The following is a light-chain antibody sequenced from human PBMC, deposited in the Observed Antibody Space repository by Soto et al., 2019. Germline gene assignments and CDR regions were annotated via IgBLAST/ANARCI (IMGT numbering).Light chain of an antibody. CDR1: QEISPF. Sequence: AVRVTQSPSSISASTGDRVTITCRASQEISPFLAWYQQRPGKAPNLLLYASSTLKSGVPSRFNGSGSGTDFTLIISNLQSEDSATYFCQQYYQYPRTFGQGTKVEIK. CDR3: QQYYQYPRT. CDR2: ASS. J-gene: IGKJ1*01. V-gene: IGKV1-8*01.